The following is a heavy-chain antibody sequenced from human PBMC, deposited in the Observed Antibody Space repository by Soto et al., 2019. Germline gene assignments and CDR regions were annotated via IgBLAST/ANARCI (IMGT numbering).Heavy chain of an antibody. J-gene: IGHJ5*02. D-gene: IGHD3-3*01. V-gene: IGHV1-18*04. CDR3: ARVPYDFWSGYYTGWKRTPPNWCDR. CDR2: ISAYNGNT. Sequence: ASVKVSCKASGYTFTSYGISWVRQAPGQGLEWMGWISAYNGNTNYAQKLQGRVTMTTETSTSTAYMELRSLRSDDTAVYYCARVPYDFWSGYYTGWKRTPPNWCDRWGKGNMVSVSS. CDR1: GYTFTSYG.